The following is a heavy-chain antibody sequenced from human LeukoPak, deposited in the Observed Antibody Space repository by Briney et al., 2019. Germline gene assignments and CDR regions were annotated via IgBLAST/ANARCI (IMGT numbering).Heavy chain of an antibody. CDR2: IYYSGST. CDR3: ARIEWGPHAFDI. J-gene: IGHJ3*02. Sequence: SETLLTCTVSGGSISSGGYYWSWIRQHPGKGLEWIGYIYYSGSTYYNPSLKSRVTISVDTSKNQFSLKLSSVTAADTAVYYCARIEWGPHAFDIWGQGTMVTVSS. V-gene: IGHV4-31*03. D-gene: IGHD5-12*01. CDR1: GGSISSGGYY.